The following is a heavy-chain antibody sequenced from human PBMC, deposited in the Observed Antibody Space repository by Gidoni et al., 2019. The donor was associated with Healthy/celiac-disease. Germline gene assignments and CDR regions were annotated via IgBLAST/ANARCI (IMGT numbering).Heavy chain of an antibody. D-gene: IGHD3-10*01. CDR3: ARHSGGSGSYYSRLYNWFDP. CDR2: INHSGST. V-gene: IGHV4-34*01. CDR1: GGSFSGYY. Sequence: QVQLQQWGAGLLKPSETLSLTCAVYGGSFSGYYWSWIRQPPGKGLEWIGEINHSGSTNYNPSLKSRVTISVDTSKNQFSLKLSSVTAADTAVYYCARHSGGSGSYYSRLYNWFDPWGQGTLVTVSS. J-gene: IGHJ5*02.